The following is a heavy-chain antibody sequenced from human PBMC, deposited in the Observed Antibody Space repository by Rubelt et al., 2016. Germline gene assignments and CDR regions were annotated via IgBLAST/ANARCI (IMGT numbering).Heavy chain of an antibody. V-gene: IGHV4-34*01. CDR2: INHSGHT. J-gene: IGHJ3*02. D-gene: IGHD2-2*01. Sequence: QAQLQQWGAGLLKPSETLSLTCAVYGVSFSVYSWSWLGQPPGKGLEWIGEINHSGHTNYNPSLKSRVTISVSTSTNQFSLRLSSVTAADTAVYYCASVQVVPAAIGDDAFDIWGQGTMVTVSS. CDR3: ASVQVVPAAIGDDAFDI. CDR1: GVSFSVYS.